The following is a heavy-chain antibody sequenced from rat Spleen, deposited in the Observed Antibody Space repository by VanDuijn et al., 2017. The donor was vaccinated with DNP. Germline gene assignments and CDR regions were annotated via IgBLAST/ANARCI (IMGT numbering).Heavy chain of an antibody. J-gene: IGHJ2*01. D-gene: IGHD1-11*01. V-gene: IGHV5-46*01. Sequence: EVQLVESGGGSVQPGRSMKLSCAASGFTFSSFPMAWVRQAPTQGLEWVASISTAGGNSYYRDYVKGRFTISRDNAKSTLYLQMDSLRSEATATYYCARQTTALYFDYWGQGVMVTVSS. CDR2: ISTAGGNS. CDR1: GFTFSSFP. CDR3: ARQTTALYFDY.